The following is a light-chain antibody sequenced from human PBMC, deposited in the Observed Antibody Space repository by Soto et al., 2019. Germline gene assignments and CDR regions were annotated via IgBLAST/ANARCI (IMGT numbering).Light chain of an antibody. J-gene: IGKJ4*01. V-gene: IGKV3-11*01. CDR2: DAS. CDR3: QQRYSWLT. CDR1: QSVGRS. Sequence: EIVLTQSPATLSLSPGDRVTLSCRASQSVGRSLAWYQQRPGQAPRLLIYDASNRATGIPARFSGSGSGTDFTLTISSLEPEDFAVYYCQQRYSWLTFXGGTKVDIK.